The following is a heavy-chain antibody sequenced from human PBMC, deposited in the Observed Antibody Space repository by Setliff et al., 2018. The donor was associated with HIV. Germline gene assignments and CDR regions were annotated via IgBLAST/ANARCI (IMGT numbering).Heavy chain of an antibody. CDR3: ARGRGCSGGTCPYYFDY. J-gene: IGHJ4*02. CDR2: IYYSGTT. D-gene: IGHD2-15*01. V-gene: IGHV4-39*07. CDR1: GLTFNNHPM. Sequence: SETLSLSCAASGLTFNNHPMSWVRQPPGKGLEWIGSIYYSGTTYYNPSLKSRLTISQHMSKNQFSLNLSSVTAADTAVYYCARGRGCSGGTCPYYFDYWGQGALVTVSS.